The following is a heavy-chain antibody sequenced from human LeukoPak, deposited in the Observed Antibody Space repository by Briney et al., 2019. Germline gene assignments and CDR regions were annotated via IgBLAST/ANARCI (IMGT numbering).Heavy chain of an antibody. CDR1: GYTFTGYY. J-gene: IGHJ4*02. V-gene: IGHV1-2*02. CDR2: INPNSGGT. Sequence: ASVKVSCKASGYTFTGYYMHWVRQAPGQGFEWMGWINPNSGGTNYAQKFQGRVTMTRDTSISTAYMELSRLRSDDTAVYYCARAPYYDSSGYRDYWGQGTLVTVSS. D-gene: IGHD3-22*01. CDR3: ARAPYYDSSGYRDY.